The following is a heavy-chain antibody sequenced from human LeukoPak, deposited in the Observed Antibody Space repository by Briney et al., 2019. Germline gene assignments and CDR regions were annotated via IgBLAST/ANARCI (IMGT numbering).Heavy chain of an antibody. V-gene: IGHV3-7*01. CDR1: GFTFSNHW. Sequence: GGSLRLSCAASGFTFSNHWMTWVRQATGEGLEWVAHINVDGSETHYVDSVKGRFTISRDNAKNPLYLQMSGLRVDDPAVYYCAICYSGWLRWGQATQVTVSS. D-gene: IGHD6-19*01. CDR2: INVDGSET. J-gene: IGHJ4*02. CDR3: AICYSGWLR.